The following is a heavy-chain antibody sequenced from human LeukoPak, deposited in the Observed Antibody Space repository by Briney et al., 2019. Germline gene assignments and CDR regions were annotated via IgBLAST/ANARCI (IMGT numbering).Heavy chain of an antibody. V-gene: IGHV3-23*01. CDR1: GFTFANYA. CDR3: AKERGISYTYEFDY. CDR2: ISGSGSNT. D-gene: IGHD3-16*01. Sequence: PGGSLRLSCAASGFTFANYAMTWVRQAPGKGLDWVSLISGSGSNTYYTDSVQGRFTISRDNSRNTLYLQMGSLRAEDTAIYYCAKERGISYTYEFDYWGQGALVTVSS. J-gene: IGHJ4*02.